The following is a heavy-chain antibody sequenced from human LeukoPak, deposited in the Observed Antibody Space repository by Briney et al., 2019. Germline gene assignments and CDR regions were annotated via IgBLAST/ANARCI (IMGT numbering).Heavy chain of an antibody. V-gene: IGHV1-18*01. Sequence: GASVKVSCKASGYTFTSYGISWVRQAPGQGLEWMGWISAYNGNTNYAQKLQGRVTMTTDTSTSTAYMELRSLRSDDTAVYYCARELQHRGRVHPAPFGVVIAKPGPFDYWGQGTLVTVSS. D-gene: IGHD3-3*01. CDR3: ARELQHRGRVHPAPFGVVIAKPGPFDY. CDR1: GYTFTSYG. J-gene: IGHJ4*02. CDR2: ISAYNGNT.